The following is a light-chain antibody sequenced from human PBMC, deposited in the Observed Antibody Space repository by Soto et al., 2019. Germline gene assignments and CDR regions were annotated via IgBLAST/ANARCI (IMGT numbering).Light chain of an antibody. CDR1: SSDIGTYNY. J-gene: IGLJ2*01. V-gene: IGLV2-14*01. Sequence: QSALTQPASVSGSPGQSITISCTGTSSDIGTYNYVSWYQQHPGKAPKLMIYDVTSRPSGVSHRFSGSKSGNTASLTISGLQAEDEADYYCGSYTSSSTLVFGGGTKLTVL. CDR3: GSYTSSSTLV. CDR2: DVT.